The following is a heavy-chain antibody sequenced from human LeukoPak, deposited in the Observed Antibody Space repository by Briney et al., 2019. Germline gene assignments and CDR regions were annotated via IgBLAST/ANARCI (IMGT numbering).Heavy chain of an antibody. CDR1: GGTFSSYA. J-gene: IGHJ4*02. CDR3: AGTYGSGSYLPNY. D-gene: IGHD3-10*01. CDR2: IIPILGIA. Sequence: ASVKVSCKASGGTFSSYAISWVRQAPGQGLEWMGRIIPILGIANYAQKFQGRVTITADKSTSTAYMELSSLRSEDAAVYYCAGTYGSGSYLPNYWGQGTLVTVSS. V-gene: IGHV1-69*04.